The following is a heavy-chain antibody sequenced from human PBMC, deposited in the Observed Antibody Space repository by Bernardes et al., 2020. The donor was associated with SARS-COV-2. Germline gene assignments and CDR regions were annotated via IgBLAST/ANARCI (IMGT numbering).Heavy chain of an antibody. J-gene: IGHJ4*02. CDR1: GYTFTNYF. V-gene: IGHV1-46*03. Sequence: ASVKVSCKTSGYTFTNYFIHWVRQAPGQGPEWMGIINPSSGSTTYAQKFQGRVTMTRDTSTSTAYMELSSLRSEDTAVYYCARDRWDGRSTTSSDHFDYWGQGTLVTVSS. CDR3: ARDRWDGRSTTSSDHFDY. D-gene: IGHD6-6*01. CDR2: INPSSGST.